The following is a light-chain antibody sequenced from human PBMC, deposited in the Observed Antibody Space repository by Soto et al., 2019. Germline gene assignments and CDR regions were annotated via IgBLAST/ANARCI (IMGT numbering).Light chain of an antibody. CDR2: RNN. Sequence: QSVLTQPRSASGTPGQRVTISCPGSSSNIGSDYVYWYQQFPGTAPKLLIYRNNQRPSGVPDRFSGPKSGTSASLAISGLRSEDEADYYCAEWDDSLSGYVFGTGTKVTVL. CDR3: AEWDDSLSGYV. CDR1: SSNIGSDY. J-gene: IGLJ1*01. V-gene: IGLV1-47*01.